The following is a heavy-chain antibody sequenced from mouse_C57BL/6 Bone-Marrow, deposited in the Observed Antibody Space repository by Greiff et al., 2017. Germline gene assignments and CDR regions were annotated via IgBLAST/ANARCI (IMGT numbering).Heavy chain of an antibody. D-gene: IGHD1-1*01. J-gene: IGHJ3*01. CDR2: IDPSASYT. CDR3: AREGIITPWFAY. CDR1: GYTFTSYW. Sequence: QVQLQQPGAELVRPGTSVKLSCKASGYTFTSYWMHWVKQRPGQGLEWIGVIDPSASYTNYNQKFKGKATLTVDTSSSTAYMQLSSLTSEDSAVYCWAREGIITPWFAYWGQGTLVTVSA. V-gene: IGHV1-59*01.